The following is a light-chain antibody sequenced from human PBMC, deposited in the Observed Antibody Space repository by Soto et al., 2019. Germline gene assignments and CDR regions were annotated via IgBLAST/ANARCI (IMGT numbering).Light chain of an antibody. CDR1: SSEVGGYNY. CDR3: SSYTSSSTYV. V-gene: IGLV2-14*01. CDR2: DVN. Sequence: QSVLTQPSSVSGSPGQSIAISRTGTSSEVGGYNYVSWYQQHPGKAPKLMVYDVNDRPSGVSDRFSGSKSGNTASLTISGLQAEDEADYYCSSYTSSSTYVFGTGTKVTVL. J-gene: IGLJ1*01.